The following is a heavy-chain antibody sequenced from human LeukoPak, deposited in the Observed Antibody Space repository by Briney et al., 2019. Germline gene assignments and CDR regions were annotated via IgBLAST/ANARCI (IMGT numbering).Heavy chain of an antibody. V-gene: IGHV3-23*01. CDR2: ISGSGTAT. Sequence: PGGSLRLSCAASEFTFSSYVMSWVRQAPGKGLGWVSAISGSGTATYHADSVKGRFTISRDNSKNTLYLQMSSLDVEDSAIYYCAKGSASVRPYYFDSWGQGILVTVSS. CDR1: EFTFSSYV. J-gene: IGHJ4*02. CDR3: AKGSASVRPYYFDS. D-gene: IGHD2-15*01.